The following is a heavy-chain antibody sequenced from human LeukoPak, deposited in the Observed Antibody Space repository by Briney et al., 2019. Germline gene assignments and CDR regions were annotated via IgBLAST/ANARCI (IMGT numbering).Heavy chain of an antibody. CDR3: ARRRVEMAPITEGNWFDS. CDR2: TSYSGRA. V-gene: IGHV4-59*08. J-gene: IGHJ5*01. D-gene: IGHD5-24*01. Sequence: SETLSLTCTASGGSISSYYWSWIRQPPGRGLQWIGSTSYSGRANYNPSLKDRVTVSLDTSKNQFYLKVTSVTAADTAVYYCARRRVEMAPITEGNWFDSWGQGTPVTVSS. CDR1: GGSISSYY.